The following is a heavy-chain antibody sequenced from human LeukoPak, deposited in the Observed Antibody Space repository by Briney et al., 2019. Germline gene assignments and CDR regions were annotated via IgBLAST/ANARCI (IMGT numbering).Heavy chain of an antibody. CDR2: ISSSSSYI. V-gene: IGHV3-21*01. D-gene: IGHD2-21*02. Sequence: GGSLRLSCAASGFTFSSYSMNWVRQAPGKGLEWVSSISSSSSYIYYADSVKGRFTISRDNAKNSLYLQMNSLRAEDTAVYYCARGRFCGGDRLDHAFDLWGQGTMVTVSS. CDR1: GFTFSSYS. J-gene: IGHJ3*01. CDR3: ARGRFCGGDRLDHAFDL.